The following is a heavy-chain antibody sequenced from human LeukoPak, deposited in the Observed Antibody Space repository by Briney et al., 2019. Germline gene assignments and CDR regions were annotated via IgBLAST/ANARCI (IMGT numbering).Heavy chain of an antibody. Sequence: SETLSLTCTVSGGSISSGGHYWSWIRQHPGKGLEWIGYIYYSGSTYYNPSLKSRVTIAIDTSKNQFSLKLSSMTAADTAVYYCARAPGTYYYGMDVWGQGTTVTVSS. J-gene: IGHJ6*02. D-gene: IGHD1-1*01. CDR3: ARAPGTYYYGMDV. CDR1: GGSISSGGHY. V-gene: IGHV4-31*03. CDR2: IYYSGST.